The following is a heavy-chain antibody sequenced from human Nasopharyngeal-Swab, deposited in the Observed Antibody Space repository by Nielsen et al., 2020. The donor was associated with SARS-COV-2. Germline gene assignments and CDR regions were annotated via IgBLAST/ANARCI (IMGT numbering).Heavy chain of an antibody. CDR2: ISGAGSSK. D-gene: IGHD4-11*01. CDR1: GFTFSSYW. V-gene: IGHV3-23*01. J-gene: IGHJ5*02. CDR3: VKGGYLHDYINYGDWFDP. Sequence: GESLKISCAASGFTFSSYWMSWVRQAPGKGLNWVSAISGAGSSKYYADSVKGRFTISRDNSKNTLYLQMNSLRAEDTALYYCVKGGYLHDYINYGDWFDPWGLGTLVTVSS.